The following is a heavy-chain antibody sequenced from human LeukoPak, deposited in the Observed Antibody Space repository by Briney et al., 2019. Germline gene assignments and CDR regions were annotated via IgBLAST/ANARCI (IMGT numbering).Heavy chain of an antibody. CDR3: ARTYYDFWSGYNYYYYMDV. V-gene: IGHV4-59*01. Sequence: SETLSLTCTVSGGSISSYYWSWIRQPPGKGLEWIGYIYYSGSTNYNPSLKSRVTISVDTSKNQFSLKPSSVTAADTAVYYCARTYYDFWSGYNYYYYMDVWGKGTTVTVSS. CDR1: GGSISSYY. CDR2: IYYSGST. J-gene: IGHJ6*03. D-gene: IGHD3-3*01.